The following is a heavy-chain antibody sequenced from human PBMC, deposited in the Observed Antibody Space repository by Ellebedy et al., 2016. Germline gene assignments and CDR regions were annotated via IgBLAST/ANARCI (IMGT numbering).Heavy chain of an antibody. CDR1: GGSISSSSYY. J-gene: IGHJ6*02. Sequence: SETLSLTXTVSGGSISSSSYYWGWIRQPPGKGLEWIGSLYYSGTTYYSPSLRGRITISVDTSKNQFSLKLNSMTAADTAVYYCARGTGSYGSAIDVWGQGTTFTVSS. V-gene: IGHV4-39*01. D-gene: IGHD1-26*01. CDR2: LYYSGTT. CDR3: ARGTGSYGSAIDV.